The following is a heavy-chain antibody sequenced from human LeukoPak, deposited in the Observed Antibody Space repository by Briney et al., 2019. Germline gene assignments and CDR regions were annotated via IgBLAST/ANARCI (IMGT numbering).Heavy chain of an antibody. V-gene: IGHV3-23*01. J-gene: IGHJ3*02. CDR1: GFTFSTYA. CDR2: ISGSGAST. CDR3: AKDRAIHLVPYYLVPDI. D-gene: IGHD5-18*01. Sequence: GGSLRLSCAASGFTFSTYAVTWVRQAPGKGLEWVSGISGSGASTYYADSVKGRFTISRDNSKNTLYLQMKSLRAEDTAVYYCAKDRAIHLVPYYLVPDIWGQGTMVTVSS.